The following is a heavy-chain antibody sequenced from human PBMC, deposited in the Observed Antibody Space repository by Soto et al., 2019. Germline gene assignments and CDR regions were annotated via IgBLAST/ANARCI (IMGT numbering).Heavy chain of an antibody. V-gene: IGHV3-7*03. D-gene: IGHD4-17*01. Sequence: PGGSLRLSCACSGLTFMNDWLSWVRQAPGKGLEWVANINQDGSERYYVDSVRGRFTISRDNVENSLYLQLNSLRPEDTAVYYCAVYGYGVSAAAYWGQGTLVTVSS. J-gene: IGHJ4*02. CDR3: AVYGYGVSAAAY. CDR2: INQDGSER. CDR1: GLTFMNDW.